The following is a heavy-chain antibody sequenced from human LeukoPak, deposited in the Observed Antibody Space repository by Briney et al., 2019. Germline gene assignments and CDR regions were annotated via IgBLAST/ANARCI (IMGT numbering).Heavy chain of an antibody. D-gene: IGHD3-10*01. Sequence: GGPLTLSCAASGFTFSSYALHWVSQAPGKGLEWVAVISYDGSNKYYADSVKGRFTISRDNSKNTLYLQMNSLRAEDTAVYYCARVRSPFRPDITINYWGQGTLVTVSS. V-gene: IGHV3-30-3*01. J-gene: IGHJ4*02. CDR1: GFTFSSYA. CDR3: ARVRSPFRPDITINY. CDR2: ISYDGSNK.